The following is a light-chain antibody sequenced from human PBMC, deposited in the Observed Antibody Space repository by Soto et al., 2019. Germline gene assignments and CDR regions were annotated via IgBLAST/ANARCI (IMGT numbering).Light chain of an antibody. CDR3: AAWDDSLSGLYV. CDR1: SSNIGSKY. CDR2: RNN. J-gene: IGLJ1*01. V-gene: IGLV1-47*01. Sequence: QLVLTQPPSASGTPGQRVTISCSGSSSNIGSKYVYWYQQLPGTAPKLLIYRNNQRPSGVPDRFSGSKSGTSASLAISGLRSEDEADYYCAAWDDSLSGLYVFGTGTKVTVL.